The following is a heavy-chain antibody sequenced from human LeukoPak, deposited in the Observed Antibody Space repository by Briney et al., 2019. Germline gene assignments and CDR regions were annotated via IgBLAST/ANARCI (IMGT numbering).Heavy chain of an antibody. Sequence: PGESLKISCKGSGYSFTSYWIGWVRQMPGKGLEWMGIIYPGDSDTRYSPSFQGQVTISADKSISTAYLQWSSLKASDTAMYYCARGLPAAGSFWYFDYWGQGTLVTVSS. V-gene: IGHV5-51*01. J-gene: IGHJ4*02. CDR1: GYSFTSYW. D-gene: IGHD6-13*01. CDR2: IYPGDSDT. CDR3: ARGLPAAGSFWYFDY.